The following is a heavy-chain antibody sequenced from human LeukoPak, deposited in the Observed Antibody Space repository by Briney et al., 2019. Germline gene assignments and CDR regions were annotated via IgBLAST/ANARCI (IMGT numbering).Heavy chain of an antibody. D-gene: IGHD5-12*01. V-gene: IGHV4-34*01. CDR2: INHSGST. CDR3: ARGPRRGYSGYDLLDY. CDR1: GGSIRDYF. J-gene: IGHJ4*02. Sequence: PSETLSLTCYVSGGSIRDYFWSWIRQPPGKGLEWIGEINHSGSTNYNPSLKSRVTISVDTSKNQFSLKLSSVTAADTAVYYCARGPRRGYSGYDLLDYWGQGTLVTVSS.